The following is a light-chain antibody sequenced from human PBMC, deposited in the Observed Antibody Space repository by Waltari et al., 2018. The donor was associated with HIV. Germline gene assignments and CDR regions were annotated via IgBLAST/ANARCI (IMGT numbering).Light chain of an antibody. J-gene: IGLJ2*01. CDR2: EVS. Sequence: QSALTQPASVSGSPGQSITISCTGTSSDVGSYNLVSWYQQHPGKAPKLMIYEVSKRPSGVSKPFAGSKSGNTASLTISGLQAEDEADYYCCSYAGSSTYVVFGGGTKLTVL. CDR1: SSDVGSYNL. V-gene: IGLV2-23*02. CDR3: CSYAGSSTYVV.